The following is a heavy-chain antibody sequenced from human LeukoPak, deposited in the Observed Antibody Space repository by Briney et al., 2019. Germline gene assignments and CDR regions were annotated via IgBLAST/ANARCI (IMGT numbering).Heavy chain of an antibody. CDR3: ARWSQYSGGGWYELDY. CDR2: IWHDGSNE. D-gene: IGHD6-19*01. V-gene: IGHV3-33*01. Sequence: PGRSLRLSCAASGFTFSAYGMHWVRQAPGKGPEWVALIWHDGSNENYADSVRGRFTISRDNSKNTLYLQINSPRADDTAVYYCARWSQYSGGGWYELDYWGQGTRVTVSS. J-gene: IGHJ4*02. CDR1: GFTFSAYG.